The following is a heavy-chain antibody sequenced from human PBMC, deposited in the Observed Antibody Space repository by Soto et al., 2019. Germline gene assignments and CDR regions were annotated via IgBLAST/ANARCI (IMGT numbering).Heavy chain of an antibody. Sequence: EVPLVESGGDLVPPGGSLRLSCAASGFTFSNYEMNWVRQAPGKGLEWVSYISTGGTTIYYADSVKGRFTISRDNAKNTLYLQMNSLRAEDTAVYYCARDLITMVRGDGDAFDILGQGTMVTVSS. V-gene: IGHV3-48*03. J-gene: IGHJ3*02. CDR2: ISTGGTTI. CDR3: ARDLITMVRGDGDAFDI. CDR1: GFTFSNYE. D-gene: IGHD3-10*01.